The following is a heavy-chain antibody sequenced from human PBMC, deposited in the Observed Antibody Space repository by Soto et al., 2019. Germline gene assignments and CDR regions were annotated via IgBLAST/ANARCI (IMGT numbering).Heavy chain of an antibody. V-gene: IGHV1-69*06. CDR3: AREGSTYYDFWSGYGMDV. D-gene: IGHD3-3*01. Sequence: VQLVQSGAEVKKPGSSVKVSCKASGGTFSSYAISWVRQAPGQGLEWMGGIIPIFGTANYAQKFQGRVTITADKSTSTAYMELSSLRSEDTAVYYCAREGSTYYDFWSGYGMDVWGQGTTVTVSS. CDR2: IIPIFGTA. J-gene: IGHJ6*02. CDR1: GGTFSSYA.